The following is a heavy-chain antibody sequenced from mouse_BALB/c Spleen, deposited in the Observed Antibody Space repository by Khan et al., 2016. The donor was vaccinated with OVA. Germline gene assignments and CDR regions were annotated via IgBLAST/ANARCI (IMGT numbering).Heavy chain of an antibody. D-gene: IGHD1-1*01. CDR1: GFTFSNYA. V-gene: IGHV5-9-3*01. Sequence: EVQGVESGGGLVKPGGSLKLSCAASGFTFSNYAMSWVRQTPEKRLKWVATISSGGSYTYFTDSVQGRFTISRDNAKNTLSLQMSSLRSEDTAIYYCARELSTTVVATPFAYWGQGTLVTVSA. J-gene: IGHJ3*01. CDR3: ARELSTTVVATPFAY. CDR2: ISSGGSYT.